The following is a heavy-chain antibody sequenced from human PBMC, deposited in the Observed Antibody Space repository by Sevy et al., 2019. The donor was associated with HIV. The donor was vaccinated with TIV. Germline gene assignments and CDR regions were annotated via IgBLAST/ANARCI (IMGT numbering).Heavy chain of an antibody. Sequence: GGSLRLSCAASGFTFSNYAMSWVRQAPGKGLEWVSDISGSGDSTYYADSVKGRFTISRDNSKNTLYLQMSSLRADDRAVYYCAKLYYDFWSGYYPHTFVFWGQGTMVTVSS. V-gene: IGHV3-23*01. CDR2: ISGSGDST. CDR1: GFTFSNYA. CDR3: AKLYYDFWSGYYPHTFVF. J-gene: IGHJ3*01. D-gene: IGHD3-3*01.